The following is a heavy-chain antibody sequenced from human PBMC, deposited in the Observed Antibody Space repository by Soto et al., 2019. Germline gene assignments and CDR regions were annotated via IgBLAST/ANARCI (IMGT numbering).Heavy chain of an antibody. D-gene: IGHD2-2*01. CDR1: GYTFTSYD. J-gene: IGHJ4*02. CDR3: ARGGRSTGGKIVVVPAAMPDHYFDY. CDR2: MNPNSGNT. Sequence: QVQLVQSGAEVKKPGASVKVSCKASGYTFTSYDINWVRQATGQGLEWMGWMNPNSGNTGYAQKFQGRVTMTRNTSISTAYMELSSLRSEDTAVYYCARGGRSTGGKIVVVPAAMPDHYFDYWGQGTLVTFSS. V-gene: IGHV1-8*01.